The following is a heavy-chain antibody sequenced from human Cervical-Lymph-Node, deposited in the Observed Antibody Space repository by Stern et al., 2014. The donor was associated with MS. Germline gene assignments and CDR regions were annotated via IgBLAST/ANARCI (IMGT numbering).Heavy chain of an antibody. V-gene: IGHV3-15*01. CDR1: GFTFSNAW. CDR2: IKRKTDGGTT. D-gene: IGHD3-22*01. CDR3: TTELGYDSSGWTDAFDI. Sequence: EVQLVESGGGLVKPGGSLRLSCAASGFTFSNAWMSWVRQAPGKGLEWVGRIKRKTDGGTTDYAAPVKGRFTISRDDSKNTLYLQMNSLKTEDTAVYYCTTELGYDSSGWTDAFDIWGQGTMVTVSS. J-gene: IGHJ3*02.